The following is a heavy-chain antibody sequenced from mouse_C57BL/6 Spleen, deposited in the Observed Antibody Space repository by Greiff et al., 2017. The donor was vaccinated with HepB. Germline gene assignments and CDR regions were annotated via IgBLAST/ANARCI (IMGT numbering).Heavy chain of an antibody. D-gene: IGHD1-1*01. Sequence: QVQLQQPGAELVKPGASVTLSCKASGYTFTSYWMHWVKPRPGQGLEWIGMIHPNSGSTNYNEKFKSKATLTVDKSSSTAYMQLSSLTSEDSAVYYCARGTTVGLDYWGQGTTLTVAS. V-gene: IGHV1-64*01. J-gene: IGHJ2*01. CDR1: GYTFTSYW. CDR3: ARGTTVGLDY. CDR2: IHPNSGST.